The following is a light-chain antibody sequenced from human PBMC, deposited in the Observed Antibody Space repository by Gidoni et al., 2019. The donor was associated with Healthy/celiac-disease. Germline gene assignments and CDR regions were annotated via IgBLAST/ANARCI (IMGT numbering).Light chain of an antibody. J-gene: IGKJ1*01. Sequence: DIQMTQSPSSLSASVGDRVTITCRASQSISSYLNWYQQKPGKAPKLLIYAASSLQSGVPSSFSGSGSGTDFTLTISSLQPEDCATYYCQQSYSTSQTFGQGTKVEIK. V-gene: IGKV1-39*01. CDR3: QQSYSTSQT. CDR1: QSISSY. CDR2: AAS.